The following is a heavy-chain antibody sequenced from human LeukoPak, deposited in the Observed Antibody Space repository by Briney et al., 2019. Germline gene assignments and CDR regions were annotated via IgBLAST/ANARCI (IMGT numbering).Heavy chain of an antibody. J-gene: IGHJ4*02. Sequence: SQTLSLTCAISGDSVSANSVAWNWIRQSPSRGLEWLGRTYYRSKWYNDYAVSVKSRITINPDTSKNQFSLHLNSVTPEDTAVYYCAREGRSSAYYDSSGYSDLAYWGQGTLVTVSS. V-gene: IGHV6-1*01. CDR3: AREGRSSAYYDSSGYSDLAY. D-gene: IGHD3-22*01. CDR2: TYYRSKWYN. CDR1: GDSVSANSVA.